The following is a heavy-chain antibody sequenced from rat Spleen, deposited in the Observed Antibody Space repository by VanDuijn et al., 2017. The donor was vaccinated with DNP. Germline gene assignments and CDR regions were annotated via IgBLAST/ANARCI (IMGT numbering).Heavy chain of an antibody. Sequence: EVQLVESGGGLAQPGRSLKLSCAASGFSFSNYGMAWVRQAPTQGLEWVASISTGGGSTYYRDSAKGRFTISRENAESTLYLQMDSLRSEDTATYYCTRVAYNWFPHWGQGTLVTVSS. V-gene: IGHV5S13*01. CDR1: GFSFSNYG. CDR3: TRVAYNWFPH. J-gene: IGHJ3*01. CDR2: ISTGGGST.